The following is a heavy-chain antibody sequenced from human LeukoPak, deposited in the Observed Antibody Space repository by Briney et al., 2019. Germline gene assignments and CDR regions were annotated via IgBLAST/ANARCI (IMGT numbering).Heavy chain of an antibody. Sequence: PGGSLRLSCAASGFIVSSNYRNWVRQAPGEGLEWVSVIYTDGSTYYADSVKGRFTISRDISRNTVHLQMNSLRAGDTAVYYCARDVPTCLRKYCSSTSCYAPCGMDVWGQGTTVTVSS. CDR3: ARDVPTCLRKYCSSTSCYAPCGMDV. J-gene: IGHJ6*02. CDR1: GFIVSSNY. V-gene: IGHV3-53*01. D-gene: IGHD2-2*01. CDR2: IYTDGST.